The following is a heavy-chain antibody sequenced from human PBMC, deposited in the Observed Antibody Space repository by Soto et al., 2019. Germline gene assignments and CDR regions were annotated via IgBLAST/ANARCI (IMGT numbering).Heavy chain of an antibody. CDR2: ISSSGSTI. J-gene: IGHJ4*02. V-gene: IGHV3-48*03. CDR1: GFTFSSYE. D-gene: IGHD3-22*01. CDR3: ARESYYDSGGYSLVFDY. Sequence: HPGGSLRLSCAASGFTFSSYEMNWVRQAPGKGLEWVSYISSSGSTIYYADSVKGRFTISRDNAKNSLYLQMNSLRAEDTAVYYCARESYYDSGGYSLVFDYWGQGTLVTVPS.